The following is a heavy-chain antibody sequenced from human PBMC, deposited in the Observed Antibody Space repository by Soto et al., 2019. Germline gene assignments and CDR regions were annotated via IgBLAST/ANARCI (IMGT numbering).Heavy chain of an antibody. D-gene: IGHD4-17*01. CDR2: MYTTGST. Sequence: SETLSLTCTVSGGSITSYYWGWIRQPAGKGLEWIGRMYTTGSTNYNPSLKSRVTMSLDTSKNQFSLKLNSVTAADTAVYYCARDHGDYQVGAFDIWGQGTTVTVSS. V-gene: IGHV4-4*07. CDR3: ARDHGDYQVGAFDI. J-gene: IGHJ3*02. CDR1: GGSITSYY.